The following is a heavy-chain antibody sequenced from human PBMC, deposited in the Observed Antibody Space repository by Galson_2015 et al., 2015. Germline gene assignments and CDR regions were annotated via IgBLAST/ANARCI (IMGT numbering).Heavy chain of an antibody. CDR1: GFTFSSYW. Sequence: SLRLSCAASGFTFSSYWMHWVRQAPGKGLVWVSRINSDGSSTSYADSVKGRFTISRDNAKKMLYLQMNSLRAEDTAVYYCARGSSYYYDSSGPNFDYWGQGTLVTVSS. CDR3: ARGSSYYYDSSGPNFDY. V-gene: IGHV3-74*01. D-gene: IGHD3-22*01. CDR2: INSDGSST. J-gene: IGHJ4*02.